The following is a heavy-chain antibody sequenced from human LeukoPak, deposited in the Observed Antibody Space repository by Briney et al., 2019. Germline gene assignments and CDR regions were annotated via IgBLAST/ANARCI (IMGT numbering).Heavy chain of an antibody. CDR3: ASDIVATSGDF. Sequence: GGSLRLSCAASGFSFSDYYMSWIRQAPGKGLEWVAYITSSGDDIYYTDSVKGRFTISRDNAKNALFLRMNSLRVEDTATYYCASDIVATSGDFWGQGTLVNVSS. D-gene: IGHD5-12*01. J-gene: IGHJ4*02. CDR1: GFSFSDYY. V-gene: IGHV3-11*01. CDR2: ITSSGDDI.